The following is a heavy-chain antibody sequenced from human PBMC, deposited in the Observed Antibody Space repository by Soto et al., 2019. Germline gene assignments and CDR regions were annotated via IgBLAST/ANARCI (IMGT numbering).Heavy chain of an antibody. CDR1: GGSISSYY. J-gene: IGHJ5*02. D-gene: IGHD3-3*01. V-gene: IGHV4-59*01. CDR2: IYYSGST. CDR3: ARGRYDDFPESFDP. Sequence: SEMLSLTCTVSGGSISSYYWSWIRQPPGKGLEWIGYIYYSGSTNYNPSLKSRVTISVDTSKNQFSLKLSSVTAADTAVYYCARGRYDDFPESFDPWGQGTLVTVSS.